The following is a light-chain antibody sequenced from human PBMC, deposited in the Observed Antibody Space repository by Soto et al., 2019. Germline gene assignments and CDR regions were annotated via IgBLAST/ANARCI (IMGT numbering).Light chain of an antibody. Sequence: QSALTQPASVSGSPGQSITISCTGTSSDVGTYNLVSWYQHHPGKAPKVMVYEGTKRPSGVSNRFSGSKSGNTASLTISGLQAEDEADYYCCSYPGSHTWVFGGGTKLTVL. J-gene: IGLJ3*02. CDR2: EGT. CDR3: CSYPGSHTWV. CDR1: SSDVGTYNL. V-gene: IGLV2-23*01.